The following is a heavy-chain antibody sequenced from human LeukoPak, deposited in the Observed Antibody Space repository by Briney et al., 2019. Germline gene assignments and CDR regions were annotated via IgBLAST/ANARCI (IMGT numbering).Heavy chain of an antibody. J-gene: IGHJ5*02. CDR3: ASGAGEDYDILTGYSLNWFDP. CDR1: GGSISSSNW. CDR2: IYHSGST. V-gene: IGHV4-4*02. D-gene: IGHD3-9*01. Sequence: PSETLSLTCAVSGGSISSSNWWSWVRQPPGKGLEWIGEIYHSGSTNYNPSLKSRVTISVDKSKNQFSLKLSSVTAADTAVYYCASGAGEDYDILTGYSLNWFDPWGQGTLVTVSS.